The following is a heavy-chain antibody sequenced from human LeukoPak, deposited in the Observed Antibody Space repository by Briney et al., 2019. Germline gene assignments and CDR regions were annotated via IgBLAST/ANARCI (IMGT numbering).Heavy chain of an antibody. V-gene: IGHV1-18*01. CDR2: ISAYNGNT. J-gene: IGHJ5*02. CDR3: ARGVVAGYDFWSGYYWFDP. D-gene: IGHD3-3*01. Sequence: GASVKVSCKASGYTFTSYGISWVRQAPGQGLEWMGWISAYNGNTNYAQKLQGRVTMTTDTSTSTAYMELRSLRYDDTAVYYCARGVVAGYDFWSGYYWFDPWGQGTLVTVSS. CDR1: GYTFTSYG.